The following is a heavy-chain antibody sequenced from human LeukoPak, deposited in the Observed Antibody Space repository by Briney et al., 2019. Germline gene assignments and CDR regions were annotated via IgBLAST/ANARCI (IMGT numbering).Heavy chain of an antibody. CDR2: IYYSGST. J-gene: IGHJ4*02. CDR1: GGSISSGDYY. D-gene: IGHD6-13*01. V-gene: IGHV4-30-4*08. Sequence: PSETLSLTCTVSGGSISSGDYYWSWIRQPPGKGLEWIGYIYYSGSTYYNPSLKSRVTISVDTSKNQFSLKLSSVTAADTAVYCCARGMPAAGTVILFDYWGQGTLVTVSS. CDR3: ARGMPAAGTVILFDY.